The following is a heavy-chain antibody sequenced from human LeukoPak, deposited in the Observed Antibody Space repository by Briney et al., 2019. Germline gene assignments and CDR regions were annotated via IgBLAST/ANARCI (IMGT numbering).Heavy chain of an antibody. CDR2: ISAYNGNT. Sequence: GASVKVSCKASGYTFTSYGISWVRQAPGQGLEWMGWISAYNGNTNYAQKLQGRVTMTTDTSTSTAYMELRSLRSDDTAVYYCARSPPIIVATILSAFDIWGQGTMVTVSS. V-gene: IGHV1-18*01. CDR1: GYTFTSYG. D-gene: IGHD5-12*01. J-gene: IGHJ3*02. CDR3: ARSPPIIVATILSAFDI.